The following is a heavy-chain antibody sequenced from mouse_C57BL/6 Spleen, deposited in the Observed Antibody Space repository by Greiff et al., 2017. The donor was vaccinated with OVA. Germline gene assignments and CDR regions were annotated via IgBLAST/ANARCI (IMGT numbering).Heavy chain of an antibody. J-gene: IGHJ3*01. Sequence: VQLQQSGPELVKPGASVKMSCKASGYTFTDYNMHWVKQSHGKSLEWIGYINPNNGGTSYNQKFKGKATLTVNKSSSTAYMELRSLTAEDSAVYYCARGVYGSWFAYWGQGTLVTGSA. CDR3: ARGVYGSWFAY. CDR1: GYTFTDYN. D-gene: IGHD2-2*01. V-gene: IGHV1-22*01. CDR2: INPNNGGT.